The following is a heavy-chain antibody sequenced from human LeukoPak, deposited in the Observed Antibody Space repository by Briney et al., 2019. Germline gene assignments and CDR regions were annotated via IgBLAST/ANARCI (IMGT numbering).Heavy chain of an antibody. Sequence: ASVKVSCKASGYTFTGYHMHWVRQAPGQGLEWMGRINPNSGDTNYAQNFQGRVTMTRDTSISTAYMELSRLRSDDTAVYYCARDYCSSTSCLFDYWGQGALVTVSS. CDR1: GYTFTGYH. V-gene: IGHV1-2*06. J-gene: IGHJ4*02. CDR3: ARDYCSSTSCLFDY. CDR2: INPNSGDT. D-gene: IGHD2-2*01.